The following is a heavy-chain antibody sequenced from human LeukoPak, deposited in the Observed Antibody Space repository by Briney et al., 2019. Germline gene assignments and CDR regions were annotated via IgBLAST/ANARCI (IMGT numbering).Heavy chain of an antibody. J-gene: IGHJ4*02. CDR1: GFTFSSYG. CDR3: AKEAPRFSAAIPGYFDY. D-gene: IGHD3-10*01. V-gene: IGHV3-30*02. Sequence: GGSLRLSCAASGFTFSSYGMHWVRQAPGKGLEWVAFIRYDGSNKYYADSVKGRFTISRDNSKNTLYLQMNSLRAEDTAVYYCAKEAPRFSAAIPGYFDYWGQGTLVTVSS. CDR2: IRYDGSNK.